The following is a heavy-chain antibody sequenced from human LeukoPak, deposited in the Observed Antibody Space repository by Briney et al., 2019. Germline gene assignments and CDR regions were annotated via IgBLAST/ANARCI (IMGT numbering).Heavy chain of an antibody. CDR1: GYTFTSYY. J-gene: IGHJ4*02. D-gene: IGHD5-24*01. CDR2: INPNSGGT. CDR3: AREVDGDGYNYDY. Sequence: ASVKVSCKAFGYTFTSYYMHWVRQAPGQGLEWMGWINPNSGGTNYAQKFQGRVTMTRDTSISTAYMELSRLRSDDTAVYYCAREVDGDGYNYDYWGQGTLVTVSS. V-gene: IGHV1-2*02.